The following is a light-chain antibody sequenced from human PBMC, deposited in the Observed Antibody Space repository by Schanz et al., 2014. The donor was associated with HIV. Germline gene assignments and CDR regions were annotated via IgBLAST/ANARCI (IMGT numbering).Light chain of an antibody. J-gene: IGLJ2*01. CDR3: GSYITAATWV. CDR2: DVS. V-gene: IGLV2-11*01. Sequence: QSALTQPRSVSGSPGQSVTISCTGTSSDVGYYNYVSWYQQHPGKAPKLMIFDVSNRPSGVANRFSGSKSGNTASLTISGLQAEDEADYYCGSYITAATWVFGGGTKLTVL. CDR1: SSDVGYYNY.